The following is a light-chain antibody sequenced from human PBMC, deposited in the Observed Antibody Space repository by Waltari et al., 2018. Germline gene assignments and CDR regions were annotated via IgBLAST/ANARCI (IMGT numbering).Light chain of an antibody. CDR2: WAS. V-gene: IGKV4-1*01. J-gene: IGKJ1*01. CDR3: QQHYGVLWT. Sequence: IVMTQSPDSLAVSLGERATINCKSSQSLLYSSNNKNYLAWYQQKPGQPPKLLIYWASTRESGVPDRFGGSGSGTDFTLTISTLQAEDVAVYYCQQHYGVLWTFGQGTKVEI. CDR1: QSLLYSSNNKNY.